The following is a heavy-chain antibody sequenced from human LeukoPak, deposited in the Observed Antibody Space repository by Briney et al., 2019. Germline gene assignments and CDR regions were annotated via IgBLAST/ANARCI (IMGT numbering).Heavy chain of an antibody. D-gene: IGHD3-10*01. J-gene: IGHJ4*02. CDR2: IYYSGNT. CDR3: AREGLGVGDY. Sequence: MTSQTLSLTCTVSGGSISSGGYYWSWIRQHPGKGLEWIGYIYYSGNTYYNPSLKSRVTISVDTSKNQFSLKLSSVTAADTAVYYCAREGLGVGDYWGQGTLVTVSS. V-gene: IGHV4-31*03. CDR1: GGSISSGGYY.